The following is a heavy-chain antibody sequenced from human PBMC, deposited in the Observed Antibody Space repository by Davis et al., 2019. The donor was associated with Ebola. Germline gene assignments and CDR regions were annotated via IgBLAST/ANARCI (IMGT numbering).Heavy chain of an antibody. V-gene: IGHV1-2*02. J-gene: IGHJ5*02. CDR2: INSNNGDT. CDR3: ARGEETGAVTGGNWFDP. CDR1: GYTFIECF. Sequence: ASVKVSCKASGYTFIECFIHWVRQAPGQGLEWMGRINSNNGDTIYAQKFQGRVTLTRDTSISTAYMELSRLRSDDTAVYYCARGEETGAVTGGNWFDPWGQGTLVTVSS. D-gene: IGHD4-17*01.